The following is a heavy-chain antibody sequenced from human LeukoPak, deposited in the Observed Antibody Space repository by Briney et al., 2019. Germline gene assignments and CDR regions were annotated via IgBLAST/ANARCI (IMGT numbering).Heavy chain of an antibody. CDR3: ARGSVVAATEAHYYYYMDV. CDR2: TYYRSKWYN. V-gene: IGHV6-1*01. D-gene: IGHD2-15*01. J-gene: IGHJ6*03. Sequence: SQTLSLTCAISGDSVSSNSAAWNWIRQSPSRGLEWLGRTYYRSKWYNDYAVSVKSRITINPDTSKNQFSLQLNSVTPEDTAVYYCARGSVVAATEAHYYYYMDVWGKGTTVTVSS. CDR1: GDSVSSNSAA.